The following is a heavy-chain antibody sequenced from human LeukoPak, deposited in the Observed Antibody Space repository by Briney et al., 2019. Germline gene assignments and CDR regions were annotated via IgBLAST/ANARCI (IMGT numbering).Heavy chain of an antibody. CDR1: GYTFTSHG. Sequence: ASVQVSCKASGYTFTSHGISWVRQAPGQGLEWMGWISAYNGNTNSAQKLQGRVTMTTDTSTSTAYMELRSLRSDDTAVYYCARAANWNYAFDIWGQGTMVTVSS. V-gene: IGHV1-18*01. D-gene: IGHD1-7*01. CDR2: ISAYNGNT. CDR3: ARAANWNYAFDI. J-gene: IGHJ3*02.